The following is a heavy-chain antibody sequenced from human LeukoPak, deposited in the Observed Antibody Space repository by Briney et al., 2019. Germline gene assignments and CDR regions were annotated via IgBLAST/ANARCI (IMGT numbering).Heavy chain of an antibody. CDR2: IYWDDDK. D-gene: IGHD3-22*01. V-gene: IGHV2-5*02. CDR3: AHRLGSDDSSGYSFDY. Sequence: TLSLTCTVSGYSISSGYYWGWIRQPPGKGLEWLALIYWDDDKRYSPSLKSRLTITKDTSKNQVVLTMTNMDPVDTATYYCAHRLGSDDSSGYSFDYWGQGTLVTVSS. CDR1: GYSISSGYYW. J-gene: IGHJ4*02.